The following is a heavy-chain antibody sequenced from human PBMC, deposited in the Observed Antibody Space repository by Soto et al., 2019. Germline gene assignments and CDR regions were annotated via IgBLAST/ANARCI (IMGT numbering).Heavy chain of an antibody. CDR3: ARVLTGFPQFDP. CDR2: IYLSGST. V-gene: IGHV4-30-2*01. CDR1: GGSISSGGYS. D-gene: IGHD3-16*01. J-gene: IGHJ5*02. Sequence: QLQLQESGPGLVKPSQTLSLTCAVSGGSISSGGYSWSWIRQPPGKGLEWIGYIYLSGSTYYNPSLKSRVTISLDRSKNQFSLKMTSLTAADTAVYYCARVLTGFPQFDPWGQGTLVTVSS.